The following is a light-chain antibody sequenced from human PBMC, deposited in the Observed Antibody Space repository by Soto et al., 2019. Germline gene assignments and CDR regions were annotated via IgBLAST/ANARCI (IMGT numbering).Light chain of an antibody. CDR1: QSVTSSY. CDR3: QLYGGMPIT. Sequence: VLTQSPATLSLSPGERATLSCRASQSVTSSYLAWYQQTPGQPPRLVMYAASTRATGTPDWFWGGGSGTDFTHTVEKLEPEDLAVYYCQLYGGMPITFGGGTKVEI. V-gene: IGKV3-20*01. CDR2: AAS. J-gene: IGKJ4*01.